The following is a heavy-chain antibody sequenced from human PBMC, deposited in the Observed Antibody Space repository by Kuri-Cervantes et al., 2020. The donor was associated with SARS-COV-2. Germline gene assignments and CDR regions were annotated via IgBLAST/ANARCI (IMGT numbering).Heavy chain of an antibody. J-gene: IGHJ4*02. D-gene: IGHD2-21*01. CDR2: VSGYNGHT. V-gene: IGHV1-18*04. Sequence: ASVKVSCKASGYTFTGYYMHWVRQAPGQGLEWMGWVSGYNGHTNYAQKLQGRVTMTTDTSTTTAYMELRSLRSDDTAAFYCVRDGYGDYVDYWGQGTLVTVSS. CDR1: GYTFTGYY. CDR3: VRDGYGDYVDY.